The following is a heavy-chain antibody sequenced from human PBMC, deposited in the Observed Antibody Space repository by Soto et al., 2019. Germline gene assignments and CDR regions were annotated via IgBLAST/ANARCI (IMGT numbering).Heavy chain of an antibody. Sequence: ASVKVSCKASGYTFTSYGISWVRQAPGQGLEWMGWISAYNGNTNYAQKLQGRVTMTTDTSTSPAYMELRSLRSDDTAVYYCARVEILIGSSTHYYYYGMDVWGQGTTVTVSS. J-gene: IGHJ6*02. CDR3: ARVEILIGSSTHYYYYGMDV. V-gene: IGHV1-18*01. CDR1: GYTFTSYG. CDR2: ISAYNGNT. D-gene: IGHD3-10*01.